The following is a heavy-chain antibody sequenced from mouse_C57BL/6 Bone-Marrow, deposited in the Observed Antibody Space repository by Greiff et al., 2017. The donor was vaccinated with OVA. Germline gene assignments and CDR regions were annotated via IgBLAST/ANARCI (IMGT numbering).Heavy chain of an antibody. J-gene: IGHJ2*01. CDR3: ARSGTAQDFDY. CDR1: GYTFTSYD. V-gene: IGHV1-85*01. Sequence: QVQLQQSGPELVKPGASVKLSCKASGYTFTSYDINWVKQRPGQGLEWIGWIYPRDGSTKYNGKFKGKATLTADKSSSTAYMQLSSLTSEDSAVYFCARSGTAQDFDYWGQGTTLTVSS. D-gene: IGHD3-2*02. CDR2: IYPRDGST.